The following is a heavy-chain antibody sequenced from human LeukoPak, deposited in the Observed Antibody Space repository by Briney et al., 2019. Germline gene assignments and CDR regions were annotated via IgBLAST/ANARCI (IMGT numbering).Heavy chain of an antibody. CDR2: ISYDGSNT. J-gene: IGHJ1*01. D-gene: IGHD1-26*01. CDR1: GFTFSSYT. V-gene: IGHV3-30*04. Sequence: QSGGSLRLSCVASGFTFSSYTMFWVRQAPGKGLEWLAIISYDGSNTYYADSVKGRFTISRDNSKNTLFLQMNSLGAEDTAVYYCARGPTKRVGATSSYFQHWGQGTLVTVSS. CDR3: ARGPTKRVGATSSYFQH.